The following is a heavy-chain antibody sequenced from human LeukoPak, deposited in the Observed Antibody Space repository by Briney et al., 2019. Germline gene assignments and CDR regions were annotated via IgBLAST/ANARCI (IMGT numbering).Heavy chain of an antibody. CDR1: GFTFSGFS. CDR2: INGNGDST. CDR3: ARIGGENFYDL. J-gene: IGHJ5*02. D-gene: IGHD2/OR15-2a*01. V-gene: IGHV3-64*02. Sequence: GGSLRLSCAASGFTFSGFSMHWVRQAPGKGLEYVSAINGNGDSTFYADSVKGRFTISRDNSKNTVYLQTGSLRGEDMALYFCARIGGENFYDLWGQGTLVTVSS.